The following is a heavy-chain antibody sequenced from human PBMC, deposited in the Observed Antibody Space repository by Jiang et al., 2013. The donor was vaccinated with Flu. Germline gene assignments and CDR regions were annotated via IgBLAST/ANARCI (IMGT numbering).Heavy chain of an antibody. V-gene: IGHV3-48*03. CDR3: ARGLRLSYDFWSATSDYGMDV. CDR2: ISTSATII. Sequence: VQLVESGGGLVQPGGSLRLSCAASGFNFSSFEMNWVRQAPGKGLEWVSYISTSATIIYYADSVKGRFTISRDNAKNSLNLQMNSLRAEDTAVYYCARGLRLSYDFWSATSDYGMDVVGQRDHGQRLV. CDR1: GFNFSSFE. D-gene: IGHD3-3*01. J-gene: IGHJ6*04.